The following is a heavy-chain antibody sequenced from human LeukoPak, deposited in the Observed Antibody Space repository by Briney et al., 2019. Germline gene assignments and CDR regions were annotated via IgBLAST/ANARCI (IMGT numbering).Heavy chain of an antibody. CDR3: ARYSFQGFDY. Sequence: SETLSLTCTVSGGSISSSSYYWGWIRQPPGKGLEWIGEIYHSGSTNYNPSLKSRVTISVDKSKNQFSLKLSSVTAADTAVYYCARYSFQGFDYWGQGTLVTVSS. V-gene: IGHV4-39*07. D-gene: IGHD4-11*01. CDR1: GGSISSSSYY. CDR2: IYHSGST. J-gene: IGHJ4*02.